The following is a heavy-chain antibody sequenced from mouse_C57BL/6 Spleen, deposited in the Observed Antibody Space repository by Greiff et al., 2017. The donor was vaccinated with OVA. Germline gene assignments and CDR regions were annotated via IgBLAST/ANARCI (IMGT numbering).Heavy chain of an antibody. J-gene: IGHJ2*01. CDR2: ISPGTDST. V-gene: IGHV1-55*01. CDR1: GYTFTSYW. D-gene: IGHD2-4*01. CDR3: ARWGDYGDD. Sequence: QVQLQQPGAELVKPGASVKMSCKASGYTFTSYWITWVKQRPGQGLEWIGDISPGTDSTNYNEKVTSKTTLTVATSAGTVYMQLSILTSEDSAVYYCARWGDYGDDWGQGTTLTVSS.